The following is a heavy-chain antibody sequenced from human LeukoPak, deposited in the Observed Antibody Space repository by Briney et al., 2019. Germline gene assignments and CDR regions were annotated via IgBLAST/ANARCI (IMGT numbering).Heavy chain of an antibody. CDR1: GGSFSGYY. V-gene: IGHV4-34*01. CDR3: ARKLGYCSGASCRTFDY. CDR2: INHSGST. Sequence: SETLSLTCAVYGGSFSGYYWSWIRQPPGKGLEWSGEINHSGSTNNNPSLKSRVTISADTSKNQFSLKLSSVTAADTAVYYCARKLGYCSGASCRTFDYWGQGTLVTVSS. J-gene: IGHJ4*02. D-gene: IGHD2-15*01.